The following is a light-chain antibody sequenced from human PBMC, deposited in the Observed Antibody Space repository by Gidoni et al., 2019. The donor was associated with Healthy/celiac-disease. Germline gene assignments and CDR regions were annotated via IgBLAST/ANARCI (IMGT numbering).Light chain of an antibody. CDR2: RDS. CDR3: QVWDSSTAV. V-gene: IGLV3-9*01. CDR1: NIGSKN. Sequence: SYELTQPLSVSVDLGQTARITCGGNNIGSKNVLWYQQKPGQAPVLVIYRDSNQPSGIPERFSGSNSGNTATLTISRAQAGDEADYYCQVWDSSTAVFGGGTKLTVL. J-gene: IGLJ2*01.